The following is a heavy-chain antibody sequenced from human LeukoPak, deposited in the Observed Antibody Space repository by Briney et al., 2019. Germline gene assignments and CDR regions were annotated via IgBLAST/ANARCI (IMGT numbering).Heavy chain of an antibody. CDR1: GGSTSSGGYS. CDR2: IYHSGST. Sequence: SQTLSLTCAVSGGSTSSGGYSWSWIRQPPGKGLEWIGYIYHSGSTYYNPSLKSRVTISVDRSKNQFSLKLSSVTAADTAVYYCARQGDGYKFDYWGQGTLVTVSS. CDR3: ARQGDGYKFDY. V-gene: IGHV4-30-2*01. D-gene: IGHD5-12*01. J-gene: IGHJ4*02.